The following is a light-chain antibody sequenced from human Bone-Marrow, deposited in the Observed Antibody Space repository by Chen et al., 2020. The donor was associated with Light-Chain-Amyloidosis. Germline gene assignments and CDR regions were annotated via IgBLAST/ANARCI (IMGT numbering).Light chain of an antibody. V-gene: IGLV3-25*03. Sequence: SYELTQPPSVSVSPGQTARITCSGDDLPTKYAYWYQQKPGQAPVLVIPRDTESPSGISERFSGSSSGTTATLTISGVRAEDEADYHCQSADSSGTYEVIFGGGTKLTVL. CDR3: QSADSSGTYEVI. J-gene: IGLJ2*01. CDR1: DLPTKY. CDR2: RDT.